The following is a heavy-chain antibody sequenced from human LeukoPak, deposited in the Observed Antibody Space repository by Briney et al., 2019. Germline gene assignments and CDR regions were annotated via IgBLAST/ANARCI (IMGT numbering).Heavy chain of an antibody. J-gene: IGHJ3*02. CDR3: ARHGYDGFDM. Sequence: GGSLRLFCAASGFTFSSYNMNWVRQAPGKGLEWVSFISNTGSYTYYTDSLKGRFTISRDNAKNSMYLQMNSLRAEDTAVYYCARHGYDGFDMWGQGTMVTVSS. V-gene: IGHV3-21*01. CDR2: ISNTGSYT. D-gene: IGHD6-13*01. CDR1: GFTFSSYN.